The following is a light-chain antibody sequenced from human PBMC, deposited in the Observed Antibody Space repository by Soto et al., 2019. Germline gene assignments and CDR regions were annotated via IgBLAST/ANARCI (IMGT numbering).Light chain of an antibody. Sequence: DIQMTQSPSSLSASVGDRLTITCRASQSISSYVNWYQQKPGKAPKLLIYTASSLQSGAPSRFSGSGSGSDFTLTSSSLQPEDFATDYCQQSYRTPPFGQGTKVEIK. CDR1: QSISSY. CDR3: QQSYRTPP. J-gene: IGKJ1*01. V-gene: IGKV1-39*01. CDR2: TAS.